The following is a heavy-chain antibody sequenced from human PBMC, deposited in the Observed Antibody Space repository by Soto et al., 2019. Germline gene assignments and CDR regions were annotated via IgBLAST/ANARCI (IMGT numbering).Heavy chain of an antibody. CDR2: ISSSGNSI. Sequence: PGGSLSFSCAASGFTFSDYYMTWIRQAPGKGLEWVSYISSSGNSIYYADSVRGRFTVSRDNAKNSLFLQMNSLRAEDTAVYYCARRAAAGRSFDYWGLGTLVTVSS. V-gene: IGHV3-11*01. J-gene: IGHJ4*02. CDR3: ARRAAAGRSFDY. CDR1: GFTFSDYY. D-gene: IGHD6-13*01.